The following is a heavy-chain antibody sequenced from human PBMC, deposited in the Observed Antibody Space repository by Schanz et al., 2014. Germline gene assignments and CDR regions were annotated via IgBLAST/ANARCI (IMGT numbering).Heavy chain of an antibody. CDR3: ARDKSGTCYTFDL. D-gene: IGHD1-26*01. J-gene: IGHJ4*02. CDR1: GGSISSSF. Sequence: QVKLQESGPGLVKPSETLSLTCNVSGGSISSSFWSWIRQPPGKGLEWIGYISYSGSTNYSPSLKRRVTISLDTSNNQISQKLRSVSAADTAVYYCARDKSGTCYTFDLWGPGTQVTVSS. V-gene: IGHV4-59*01. CDR2: ISYSGST.